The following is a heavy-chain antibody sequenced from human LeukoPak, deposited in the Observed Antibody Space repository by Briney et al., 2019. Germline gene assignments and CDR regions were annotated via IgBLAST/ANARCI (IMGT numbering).Heavy chain of an antibody. D-gene: IGHD4-23*01. V-gene: IGHV1-69*13. CDR2: IIPIFGTA. CDR3: ARGWLAETTEVTPYNY. J-gene: IGHJ4*02. Sequence: GASVKVSCKASGGTFSSYAINWVRQAPGQGLEWMGGIIPIFGTANYAQKFQGRVTITAVESMSTAYMQLSSLRSEDTAVYYCARGWLAETTEVTPYNYWGQGTLVTVSS. CDR1: GGTFSSYA.